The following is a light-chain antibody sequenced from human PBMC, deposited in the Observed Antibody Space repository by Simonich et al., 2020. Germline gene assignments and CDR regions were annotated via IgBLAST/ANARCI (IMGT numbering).Light chain of an antibody. CDR2: KVS. V-gene: IGKV2-30*02. CDR3: MQGTHWPPFT. CDR1: QSLVHSDGNTY. Sequence: VMTQSPDSLAVSLGERATINCKSSQSLVHSDGNTYLNWFQQRPGQSPRRLIYKVSNRDAGVPDRFSGRGSGTDFTLKISRVEAEDVGVYYCMQGTHWPPFTFGPGTKVDIK. J-gene: IGKJ3*01.